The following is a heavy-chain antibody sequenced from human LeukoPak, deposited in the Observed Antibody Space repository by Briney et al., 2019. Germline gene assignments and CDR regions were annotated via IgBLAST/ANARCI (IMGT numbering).Heavy chain of an antibody. CDR1: GFTFSGYG. Sequence: GSLRLSCAAPGFTFSGYGMIWVRQAPGKGLEWVSYISSGRSIMNYADSVKGRFTISRDNAKNSLYLQMNSLRAEDTAVYYCARVGGFFDMDVWGQGTPVTISS. D-gene: IGHD1-26*01. CDR2: ISSGRSIM. CDR3: ARVGGFFDMDV. V-gene: IGHV3-48*01. J-gene: IGHJ6*02.